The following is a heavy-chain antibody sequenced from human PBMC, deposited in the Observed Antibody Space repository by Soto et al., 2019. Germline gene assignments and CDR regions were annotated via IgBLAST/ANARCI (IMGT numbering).Heavy chain of an antibody. CDR3: APQTGPERGFDY. J-gene: IGHJ4*02. V-gene: IGHV1-3*01. CDR1: GYTFTSYA. D-gene: IGHD1-1*01. CDR2: INAGNGNT. Sequence: ASVKVSCKASGYTFTSYAMHWVRQAPGQRLEWMGWINAGNGNTKYSQKFQGRVTITRDTSASTAYMELSSLRSEDTAVYYCAPQTGPERGFDYWGQGTLVTVSS.